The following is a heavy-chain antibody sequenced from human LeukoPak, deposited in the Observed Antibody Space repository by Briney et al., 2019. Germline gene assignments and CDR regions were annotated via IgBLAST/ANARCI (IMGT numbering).Heavy chain of an antibody. V-gene: IGHV3-11*06. CDR3: ARGGIEDWFDP. Sequence: GGSLRLSCAASGFTFSDYYMSWIRQAPGKGLEWVSYISSSSYTNYSDSVTGRFTISRNNAKNSLYLQMNSLRAEDTAVYYCARGGIEDWFDPWGQGTLVTVSS. CDR1: GFTFSDYY. J-gene: IGHJ5*02. D-gene: IGHD6-13*01. CDR2: ISSSSYT.